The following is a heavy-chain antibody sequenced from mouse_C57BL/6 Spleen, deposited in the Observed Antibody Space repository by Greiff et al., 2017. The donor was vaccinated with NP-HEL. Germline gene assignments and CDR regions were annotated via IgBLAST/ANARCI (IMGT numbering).Heavy chain of an antibody. D-gene: IGHD2-1*01. Sequence: QVQLKQPGAELVRPGTSVKLSCKASGYTFTSYWMHWVKQRPGQGLEWIGVIDPSDSYTNYNQKFKGKATLTVDTSSSTAYMQLSSLTSEDSAVYYCASLSTPGFAYWGQGTLVTVSA. CDR2: IDPSDSYT. J-gene: IGHJ3*01. CDR1: GYTFTSYW. V-gene: IGHV1-59*01. CDR3: ASLSTPGFAY.